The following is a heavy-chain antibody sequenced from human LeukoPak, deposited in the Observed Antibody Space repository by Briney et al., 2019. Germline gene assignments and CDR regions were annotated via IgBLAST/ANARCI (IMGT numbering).Heavy chain of an antibody. CDR2: INYSGRT. J-gene: IGHJ3*02. D-gene: IGHD2-21*02. Sequence: SETLSLTCTASGGSISNYYWSWIRQPPGKGLEWIGGINYSGRTNYNPSLKSRVTMLLDTSKDQFSLKLNSLTAADTAVYYCAGRQHIVVLTATRGDFDIWGQGTMVTVSS. V-gene: IGHV4-59*01. CDR1: GGSISNYY. CDR3: AGRQHIVVLTATRGDFDI.